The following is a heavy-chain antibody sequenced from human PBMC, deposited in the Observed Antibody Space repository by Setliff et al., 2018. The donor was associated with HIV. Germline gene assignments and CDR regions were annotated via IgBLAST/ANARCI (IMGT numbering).Heavy chain of an antibody. CDR2: ISWNSGAI. J-gene: IGHJ5*01. D-gene: IGHD6-13*01. CDR1: GFTFDDYA. Sequence: PGGSLRLSCAASGFTFDDYAMHWVRQTPGKGLEWVSSISWNSGAIVYAESVKGRFSISRDNANNTLYLQMNSLTAEDTAVYYCASETGASRGWFGYWGQGTLVTVSS. V-gene: IGHV3-9*01. CDR3: ASETGASRGWFGY.